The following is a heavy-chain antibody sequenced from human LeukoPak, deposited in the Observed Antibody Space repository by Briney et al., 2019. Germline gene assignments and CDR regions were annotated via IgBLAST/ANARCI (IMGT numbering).Heavy chain of an antibody. CDR3: ARDNSRAAAGTWFDP. V-gene: IGHV1-2*02. D-gene: IGHD6-13*01. CDR2: INPNSGGT. CDR1: GYTFTGYY. Sequence: ASVKVSCKASGYTFTGYYMHWVRQAPGQGLEWMGWINPNSGGTNYAQKFQGRVTMTRDTSISTAYMELSSLRSEDTAVYYCARDNSRAAAGTWFDPWGQGTLVTVSS. J-gene: IGHJ5*02.